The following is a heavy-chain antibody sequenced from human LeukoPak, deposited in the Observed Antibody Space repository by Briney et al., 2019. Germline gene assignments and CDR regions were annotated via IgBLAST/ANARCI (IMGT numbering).Heavy chain of an antibody. Sequence: GGSLRLSCAASGFTFDTHAMTWVRQAPGKGLEYVSLISGSGDITRYAHSLKDRFTISRDNSKTTLYLQMHSLRAEDTAMYYCAARPGDLAVPFDYWGQGTLVIVSS. J-gene: IGHJ4*02. CDR2: ISGSGDIT. D-gene: IGHD3-10*01. V-gene: IGHV3-23*01. CDR3: AARPGDLAVPFDY. CDR1: GFTFDTHA.